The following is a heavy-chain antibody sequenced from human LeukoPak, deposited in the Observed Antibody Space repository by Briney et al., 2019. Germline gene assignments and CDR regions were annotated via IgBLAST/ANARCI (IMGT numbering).Heavy chain of an antibody. V-gene: IGHV1-2*02. Sequence: GASVTVSCKASGYTFTGYYMHWVRQAPGQGLEWMGWINPNSGGTNYAQKFQGRVTMTRDTSISTAYMELSRLRSDDTAVYYCARVPPYSSSDAFDIWGQGTMVTVSS. D-gene: IGHD6-13*01. CDR2: INPNSGGT. J-gene: IGHJ3*02. CDR3: ARVPPYSSSDAFDI. CDR1: GYTFTGYY.